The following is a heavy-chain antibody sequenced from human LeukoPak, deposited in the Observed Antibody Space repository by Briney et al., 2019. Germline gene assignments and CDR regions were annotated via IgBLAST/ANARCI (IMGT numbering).Heavy chain of an antibody. D-gene: IGHD4-17*01. CDR3: VRDPTLVTTVTYYFDY. CDR1: GFTFSSYE. Sequence: PGGSLRLSCAASGFTFSSYEMNWVRQAPGKGLEWVSYISSSGSTIYYADSVKGRFTISRDNAKNSLYLQMNSLRAEDTAVYYCVRDPTLVTTVTYYFDYWGQGTLVTVSS. V-gene: IGHV3-48*03. J-gene: IGHJ4*02. CDR2: ISSSGSTI.